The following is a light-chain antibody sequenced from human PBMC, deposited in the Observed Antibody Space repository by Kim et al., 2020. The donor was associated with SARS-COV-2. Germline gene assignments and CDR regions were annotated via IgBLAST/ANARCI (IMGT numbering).Light chain of an antibody. V-gene: IGLV1-47*01. Sequence: ELTQPPSASGTPGQRLTISCSGSTSNIGNSFVYWYQQLPGTAPKFLIYRDNERPSGVPDRFSGSKSGTSASLAISGLRSEDEADHYCATWDDSLRSVVFGGGTQLTVL. CDR2: RDN. J-gene: IGLJ2*01. CDR3: ATWDDSLRSVV. CDR1: TSNIGNSF.